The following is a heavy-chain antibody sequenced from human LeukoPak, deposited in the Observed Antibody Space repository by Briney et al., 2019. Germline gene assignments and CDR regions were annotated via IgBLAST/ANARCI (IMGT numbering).Heavy chain of an antibody. CDR1: GYTFTGYH. V-gene: IGHV1-2*02. CDR2: INPNSGGT. D-gene: IGHD6-13*01. J-gene: IGHJ6*02. Sequence: ASVKVSCKASGYTFTGYHMHWVRQAPGQGLEWMGWINPNSGGTNYAQKFQGRVTMTRDTSISTAYMELSRLRSDDTAVYYCAGGSSYAAAGVYYYYYGMDVWGQGTTVTVSS. CDR3: AGGSSYAAAGVYYYYYGMDV.